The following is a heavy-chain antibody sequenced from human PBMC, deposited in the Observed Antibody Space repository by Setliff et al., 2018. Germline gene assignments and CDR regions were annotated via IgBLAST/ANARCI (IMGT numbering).Heavy chain of an antibody. D-gene: IGHD1-26*01. CDR3: AKDRVPDGIWEFDS. J-gene: IGHJ4*02. CDR2: IVQSSHT. V-gene: IGHV3-53*01. Sequence: GESLKISCATSGFTFRDYSLAWVRQAPGQGLEWVSGIVQSSHTFYADSMEGRFTISRDNTRNTVSLQIGDLRAEDTATYYCAKDRVPDGIWEFDSWGQGLLVTVSS. CDR1: GFTFRDYS.